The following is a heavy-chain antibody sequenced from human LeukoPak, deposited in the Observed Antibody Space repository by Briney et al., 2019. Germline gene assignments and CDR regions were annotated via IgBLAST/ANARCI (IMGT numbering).Heavy chain of an antibody. D-gene: IGHD2-21*02. CDR3: ARDPTYCGGDCYALYNWFDP. CDR2: ISSSGSTI. CDR1: GFTFSDYY. V-gene: IGHV3-11*01. Sequence: GGSLRLSCAASGFTFSDYYMSWIRQAPGKGLEWVSYISSSGSTIYYADSVKGRFTISRDNAKNSLYLQMNSLRAEDTAVYYCARDPTYCGGDCYALYNWFDPWGQGTLVTVS. J-gene: IGHJ5*02.